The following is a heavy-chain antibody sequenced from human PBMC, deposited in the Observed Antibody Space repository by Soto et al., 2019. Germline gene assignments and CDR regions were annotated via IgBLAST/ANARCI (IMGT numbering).Heavy chain of an antibody. CDR3: ARAVYCTTANCWDDFHYYNIDV. J-gene: IGHJ6*02. CDR2: IYHSGTT. D-gene: IGHD2-2*01. Sequence: GDSISSGYHWAWIRQPPGKGLEWVASIYHSGTTYYNPSLTSRVTISVDTSKNQFSLKLTSVTAADTAVYYCARAVYCTTANCWDDFHYYNIDVWGQGTAVTVSS. CDR1: GDSISSGYH. V-gene: IGHV4-38-2*02.